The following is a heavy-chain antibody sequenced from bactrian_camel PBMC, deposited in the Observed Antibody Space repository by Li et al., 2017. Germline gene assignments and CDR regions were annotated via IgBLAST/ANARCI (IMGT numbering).Heavy chain of an antibody. D-gene: IGHD3*01. J-gene: IGHJ4*01. Sequence: HVQLVESGGGSAQPGESLGLSCEVSGYNYSTWCMGWFRQRPGKQREGVAAIDNLGTTNYANTVKGRFTISQNNANDTVYLQMNSLKPEDTAMYYCAADYSQCYYDLRVWEYQYLGQGT. CDR1: GYNYSTWC. V-gene: IGHV3S53*01. CDR3: AADYSQCYYDLRVWEYQY. CDR2: IDNLGTT.